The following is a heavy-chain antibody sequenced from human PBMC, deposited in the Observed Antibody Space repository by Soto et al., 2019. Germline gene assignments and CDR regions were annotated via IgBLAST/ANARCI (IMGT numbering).Heavy chain of an antibody. CDR2: IYYSGTT. J-gene: IGHJ5*02. CDR1: GGSISSSY. CDR3: GRERDSGWFDP. V-gene: IGHV4-59*01. D-gene: IGHD6-19*01. Sequence: SETLSLTCTVSGGSISSSYWAWIRRPPGKRLEWIGHIYYSGTTNYNPSLKSRVTMSVDTSKDQFSLKLSSVTAADTAVYFCGRERDSGWFDPWGQGTLVTVSS.